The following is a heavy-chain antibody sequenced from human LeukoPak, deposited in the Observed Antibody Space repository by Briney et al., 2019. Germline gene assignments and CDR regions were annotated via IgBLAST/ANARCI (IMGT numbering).Heavy chain of an antibody. V-gene: IGHV3-30*04. CDR2: ISYDGSNK. CDR1: GFTFSRYA. J-gene: IGHJ4*02. Sequence: GRSLRLSCAASGFTFSRYAMHWVRQAPGKGLEWVAVISYDGSNKYYADSVKGRSTISRDNSKNTLYLQMNSLRAEDTAVYYCARGERAAAYFPVDYWGQGTLVTVSS. D-gene: IGHD6-13*01. CDR3: ARGERAAAYFPVDY.